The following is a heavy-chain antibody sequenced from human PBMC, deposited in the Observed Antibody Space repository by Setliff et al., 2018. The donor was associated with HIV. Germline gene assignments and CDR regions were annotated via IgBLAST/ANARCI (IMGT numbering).Heavy chain of an antibody. V-gene: IGHV1-2*04. CDR2: INPDTGDT. J-gene: IGHJ3*02. Sequence: ASVKVSCKASRYTFTGYYIHWVRQAPGEGLEWMGWINPDTGDTNYAQKFQGWVTMTRDTSISTAYMELSRLRSDDTALYYCARGGGSSAPDAFDIWGQGTMVSVSS. CDR1: RYTFTGYY. D-gene: IGHD1-26*01. CDR3: ARGGGSSAPDAFDI.